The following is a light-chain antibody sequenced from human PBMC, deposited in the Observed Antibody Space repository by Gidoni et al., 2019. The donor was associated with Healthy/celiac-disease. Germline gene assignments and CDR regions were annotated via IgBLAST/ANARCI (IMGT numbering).Light chain of an antibody. CDR3: QQYGSSPPWT. CDR1: QSVSSSY. CDR2: GAS. V-gene: IGKV3-20*01. Sequence: EIVLTQSPGTLSLSPGERATLSCRASQSVSSSYLAWYQQKPGQAPRLLIYGASSRATGIPDRFSDSGSGTDFTLTISRLEPEDFAVYYCQQYGSSPPWTFXQXTKVEIK. J-gene: IGKJ1*01.